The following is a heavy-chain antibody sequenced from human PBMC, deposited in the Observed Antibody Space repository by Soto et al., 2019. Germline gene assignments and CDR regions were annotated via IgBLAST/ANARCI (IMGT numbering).Heavy chain of an antibody. CDR2: ISYSGST. Sequence: PSETLSLTCTVSGGSISSGDFYWSWIRQPPGRGLEWIGYISYSGSTYYNTSLKSRVTISVDTSKNQFSLKLNSVTAADTAVYYCARGGPTGGSYKYNWFDTWGQGTLVTVSS. CDR1: GGSISSGDFY. CDR3: ARGGPTGGSYKYNWFDT. D-gene: IGHD2-15*01. J-gene: IGHJ5*02. V-gene: IGHV4-30-4*01.